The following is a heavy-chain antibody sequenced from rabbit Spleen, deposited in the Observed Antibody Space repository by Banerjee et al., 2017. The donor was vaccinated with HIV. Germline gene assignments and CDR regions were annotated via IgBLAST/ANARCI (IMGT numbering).Heavy chain of an antibody. CDR1: GFSFSSSDW. D-gene: IGHD6-1*01. J-gene: IGHJ6*01. CDR2: IYTGDSGST. V-gene: IGHV1S40*01. CDR3: AREMDYAGDVGDAYGYYGMDL. Sequence: QSLEESGGDLVKPGASLTLTCTASGFSFSSSDWIYWVRQAPGKGLEWIACIYTGDSGSTYYASWAKGRFTISQTSSTTVTLQMTSPTAADTATYFCAREMDYAGDVGDAYGYYGMDLWGPGTLVTVS.